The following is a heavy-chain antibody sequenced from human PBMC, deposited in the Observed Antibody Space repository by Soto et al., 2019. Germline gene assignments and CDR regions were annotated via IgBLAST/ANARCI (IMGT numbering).Heavy chain of an antibody. V-gene: IGHV6-1*01. Sequence: SQTLSLTCAISGDSVSSNTAAWNWIRSSPSRGLEWLGRTYYRSNWRHDYAVSVRSRITVNPDTSKNHFSLQLNSVTPDDTAVYYCARGVAGSGFDLWGQGTLVTVSS. CDR2: TYYRSNWRH. J-gene: IGHJ4*02. CDR1: GDSVSSNTAA. CDR3: ARGVAGSGFDL. D-gene: IGHD6-19*01.